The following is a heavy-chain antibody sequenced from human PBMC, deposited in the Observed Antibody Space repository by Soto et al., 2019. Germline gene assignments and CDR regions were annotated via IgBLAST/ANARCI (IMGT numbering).Heavy chain of an antibody. Sequence: GGSLRLSCAASGFTFSSYAMSWVRQAPGKGLEWVSAISGSGGSTYYADSVKGRFTISRDNSKNTLYLLKNSLRAEDAAVYYCSKDGGGNYYDISGYFDYWGQGTLVTVSS. D-gene: IGHD3-22*01. CDR2: ISGSGGST. CDR1: GFTFSSYA. V-gene: IGHV3-23*01. CDR3: SKDGGGNYYDISGYFDY. J-gene: IGHJ4*02.